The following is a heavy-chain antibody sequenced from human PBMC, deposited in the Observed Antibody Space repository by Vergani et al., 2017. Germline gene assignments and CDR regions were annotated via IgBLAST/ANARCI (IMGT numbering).Heavy chain of an antibody. CDR3: ARVWSAMVYGMDV. J-gene: IGHJ6*02. CDR1: GFTFSSYS. V-gene: IGHV3-21*01. D-gene: IGHD5-18*01. Sequence: EVQLVESGGGLVKPGGSLRLSCAASGFTFSSYSMNWVRQAPGKGLEWVSSISSSSSYIYYADSVKGRFTIARDNAKNSLYLQMNSLRAEDTAVYYCARVWSAMVYGMDVWGQGTTVTVSS. CDR2: ISSSSSYI.